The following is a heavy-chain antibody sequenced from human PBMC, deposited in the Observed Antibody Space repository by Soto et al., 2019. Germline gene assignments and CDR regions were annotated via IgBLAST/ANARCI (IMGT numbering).Heavy chain of an antibody. CDR2: IIPIFGTA. CDR1: GGTFSSYA. CDR3: ARAAAAAGIYYYYYGMDV. V-gene: IGHV1-69*13. J-gene: IGHJ6*02. Sequence: SVKVSCEASGGTFSSYAISWVQQAPGQGLEWMGGIIPIFGTANYAQKFQGRVTITADESTSTAYMELSSLRSEDSAVYYCARAAAAAGIYYYYYGMDVWGQGTTVTVSS. D-gene: IGHD6-13*01.